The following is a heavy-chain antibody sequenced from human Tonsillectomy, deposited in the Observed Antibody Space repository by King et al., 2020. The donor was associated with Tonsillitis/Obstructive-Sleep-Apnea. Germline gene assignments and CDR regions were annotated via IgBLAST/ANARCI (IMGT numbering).Heavy chain of an antibody. CDR2: INHSGST. Sequence: VQLQQWGAGLLKPSETLALTCAVSGGSFSGYYWSWIRQPPGKGLEWIGEINHSGSTNYNVSLKSRVTISVDTSKNQFSLKLSSVTASDTGVYYCARGRKVKRGIAAGKNNWFDPWGQGTLVTVSS. CDR1: GGSFSGYY. J-gene: IGHJ5*02. V-gene: IGHV4-34*01. CDR3: ARGRKVKRGIAAGKNNWFDP. D-gene: IGHD6-13*01.